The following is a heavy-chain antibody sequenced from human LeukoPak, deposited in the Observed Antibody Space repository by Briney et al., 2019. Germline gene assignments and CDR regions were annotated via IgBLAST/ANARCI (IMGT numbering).Heavy chain of an antibody. J-gene: IGHJ4*02. CDR2: ISISSSYI. D-gene: IGHD2-21*02. Sequence: PGGSLRLSCAASGFTFRSYSMNWVRQAPGKGLEWVSSISISSSYIYYADSVKGRFTISRDNAKNSLYLQMNSLRAEDTAAYFCARSDYCGGDCYSSLSNYWGQGTLVTVSS. CDR3: ARSDYCGGDCYSSLSNY. CDR1: GFTFRSYS. V-gene: IGHV3-21*01.